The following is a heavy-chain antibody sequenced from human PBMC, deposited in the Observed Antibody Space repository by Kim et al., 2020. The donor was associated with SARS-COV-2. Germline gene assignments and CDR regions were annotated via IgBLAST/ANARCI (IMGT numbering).Heavy chain of an antibody. Sequence: ASVKVSCKASGYVFTTYSIHWVRQAPGQGLAWMGWINTNTGNPTYAQGFTGQFVFSLDTSVSTAYLEISSLKPEDTAVYYCARPNTSWYKFDFWGQGTLVTVS. CDR3: ARPNTSWYKFDF. V-gene: IGHV7-4-1*02. CDR1: GYVFTTYS. J-gene: IGHJ4*02. CDR2: INTNTGNP. D-gene: IGHD2-2*02.